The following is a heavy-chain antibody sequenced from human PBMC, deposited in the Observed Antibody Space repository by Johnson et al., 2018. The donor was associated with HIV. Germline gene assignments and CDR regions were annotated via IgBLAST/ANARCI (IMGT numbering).Heavy chain of an antibody. Sequence: VQLVESGGGLVQPGGSLRLSCAASGFTVSSNFMTWVRQAPGKGLEWVSVIYRGGSTYYADSVKGRFTISRDNSKNTLYLQMNSLKAEDTAVYYCASEVRGVLDIWGQGTMVTVSS. V-gene: IGHV3-66*02. CDR2: IYRGGST. CDR3: ASEVRGVLDI. J-gene: IGHJ3*02. CDR1: GFTVSSNF. D-gene: IGHD3-10*01.